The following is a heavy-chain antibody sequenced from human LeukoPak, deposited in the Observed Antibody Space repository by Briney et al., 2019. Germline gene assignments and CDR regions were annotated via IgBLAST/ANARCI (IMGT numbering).Heavy chain of an antibody. V-gene: IGHV3-7*01. CDR3: ARPELPGWSVFFDF. Sequence: GGSLRLSCAASGFTFSNYWMSWVRQAPGKGLEWMANINQDGSEKYYADSVKGRFTISRDNAEKSLYLQINSLRAEDTAVYYCARPELPGWSVFFDFWGQGTLVTVSS. CDR2: INQDGSEK. D-gene: IGHD2-15*01. CDR1: GFTFSNYW. J-gene: IGHJ4*02.